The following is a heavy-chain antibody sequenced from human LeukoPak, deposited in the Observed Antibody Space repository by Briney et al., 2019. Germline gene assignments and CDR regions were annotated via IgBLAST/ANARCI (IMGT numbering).Heavy chain of an antibody. CDR2: ITPNSGGT. CDR3: ARPAWPPYYYDEASFDY. J-gene: IGHJ4*02. V-gene: IGHV1-2*02. CDR1: GYTFTGYY. Sequence: ASVKVSCKASGYTFTGYYMHWVRQAPGQGLEWMGWITPNSGGTNYAQKFQGRVTMTRDTSISTAYMELSRLRSDDTAVYYCARPAWPPYYYDEASFDYWGQGTLVTVSS. D-gene: IGHD3-22*01.